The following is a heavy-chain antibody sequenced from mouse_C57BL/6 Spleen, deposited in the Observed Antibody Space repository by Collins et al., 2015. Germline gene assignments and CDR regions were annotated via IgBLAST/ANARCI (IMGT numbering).Heavy chain of an antibody. CDR2: IWRGGST. Sequence: QVQLKESGPGLVAPSQSLSITCTVSGFSLTSYGVHWVRQSPGKGLEWLGVIWRGGSTDYNAAFMSRLSITKDNSKSQVFFKMNSLQADDTAIYYCAKNWNWDYYAMDYWGQGTSVTVSS. D-gene: IGHD4-1*01. CDR3: AKNWNWDYYAMDY. J-gene: IGHJ4*01. V-gene: IGHV2-5*01. CDR1: GFSLTSYG.